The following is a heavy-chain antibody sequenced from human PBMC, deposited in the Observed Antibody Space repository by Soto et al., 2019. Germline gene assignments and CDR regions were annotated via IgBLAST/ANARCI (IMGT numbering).Heavy chain of an antibody. V-gene: IGHV5-51*01. D-gene: IGHD5-18*01. Sequence: GEPLKVCCRGPGYSFTSYWSGWVRQMPGKGLEWMGIIYPGDSDTRYSPSFQGQVTISADKSISTAYLQWSSLKASDTAMYYCARQGGMGDTARVTGFVYYYYGMDVWGQGTTVTVSS. J-gene: IGHJ6*02. CDR3: ARQGGMGDTARVTGFVYYYYGMDV. CDR1: GYSFTSYW. CDR2: IYPGDSDT.